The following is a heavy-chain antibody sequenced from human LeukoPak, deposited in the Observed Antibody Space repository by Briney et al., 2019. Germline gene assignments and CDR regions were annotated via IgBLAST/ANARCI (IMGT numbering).Heavy chain of an antibody. CDR2: INPNSGGT. Sequence: ASVKVSCKASGYTFTGYYIHWVRQAPGQGLEWMGWINPNSGGTNYAQKFQGRVTMTRDTSISTAYMELSRLTSDDTAVYYCASGGLCGGSCYSDYYYYMDVWGKGTTVTVSS. CDR1: GYTFTGYY. D-gene: IGHD2-15*01. CDR3: ASGGLCGGSCYSDYYYYMDV. J-gene: IGHJ6*03. V-gene: IGHV1-2*02.